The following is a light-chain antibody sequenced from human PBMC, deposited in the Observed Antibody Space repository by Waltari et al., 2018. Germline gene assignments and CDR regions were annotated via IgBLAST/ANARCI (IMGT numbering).Light chain of an antibody. Sequence: DIRMTQSPSSLSASVGDRVTITCRTGQIVDNFLNWYQQKPGKAPNLLIYFTSNLQSAVPSRFSGHRSVTPSTLTITSLQPEAFATYYCQQSDTLPTFDQGTRLEIK. CDR1: QIVDNF. J-gene: IGKJ5*01. V-gene: IGKV1-39*01. CDR2: FTS. CDR3: QQSDTLPT.